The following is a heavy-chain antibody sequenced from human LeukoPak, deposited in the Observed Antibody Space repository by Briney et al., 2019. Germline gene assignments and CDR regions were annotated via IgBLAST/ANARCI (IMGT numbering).Heavy chain of an antibody. V-gene: IGHV3-30-3*01. Sequence: PGGSLRLSCAASGFTFSSYVMHWVRQAPGKGLEWVAVISYDGSNKYYADSVKGRFTFSRDNSRNTLYLQMNSLRVEDTAVYYCARDETGGYFENWGQGTLVTVSS. CDR3: ARDETGGYFEN. J-gene: IGHJ4*02. CDR1: GFTFSSYV. D-gene: IGHD3-10*01. CDR2: ISYDGSNK.